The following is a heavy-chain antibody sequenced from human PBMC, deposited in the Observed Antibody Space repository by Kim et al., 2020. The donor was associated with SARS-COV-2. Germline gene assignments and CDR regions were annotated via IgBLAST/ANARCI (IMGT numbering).Heavy chain of an antibody. CDR3: TNHFIRIAAAGS. D-gene: IGHD6-13*01. Sequence: GGSLRLSCTASGFTFGDYAMSWFRQAPGKGLEWVGFIRSKAYGGTTEYAASVKGRFTISRDDSKSIAYLQMNSLKTEDTAVCYCTNHFIRIAAAGSWGQGTLVTVSS. J-gene: IGHJ4*02. CDR1: GFTFGDYA. CDR2: IRSKAYGGTT. V-gene: IGHV3-49*03.